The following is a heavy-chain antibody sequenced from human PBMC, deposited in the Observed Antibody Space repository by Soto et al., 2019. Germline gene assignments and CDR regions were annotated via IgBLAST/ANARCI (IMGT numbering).Heavy chain of an antibody. Sequence: PSETLSLICAVYGGSFSGYYWSWIRQPPGKGLEWIGEINHSGSTNYNPSLKSRVTISVDTSKNQFSLKLSSVTAADTAVYYCARGRGRSTLGIYYYYGMDVWGQGTTVTVSS. V-gene: IGHV4-34*01. CDR1: GGSFSGYY. CDR3: ARGRGRSTLGIYYYYGMDV. D-gene: IGHD3-10*01. J-gene: IGHJ6*02. CDR2: INHSGST.